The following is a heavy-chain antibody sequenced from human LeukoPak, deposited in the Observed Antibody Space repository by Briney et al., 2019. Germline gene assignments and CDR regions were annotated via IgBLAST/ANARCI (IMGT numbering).Heavy chain of an antibody. Sequence: HPGGSLRLSCAASGFIFSNYAMHWVRQAPGKGLEWVALISSDGSKTYHADCVEGRFSISRDNSKNTLYLQLNSLRAEDTSVYYCARDSTYWYDSGSSGPHYFDYWGQGTLVTVSS. CDR3: ARDSTYWYDSGSSGPHYFDY. D-gene: IGHD3-10*01. V-gene: IGHV3-30*01. CDR2: ISSDGSKT. J-gene: IGHJ4*02. CDR1: GFIFSNYA.